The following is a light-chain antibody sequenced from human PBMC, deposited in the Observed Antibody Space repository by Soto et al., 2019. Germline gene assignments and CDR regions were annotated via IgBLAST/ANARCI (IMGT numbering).Light chain of an antibody. CDR3: QQYGSSPPYT. V-gene: IGKV3-20*01. J-gene: IGKJ2*01. CDR1: QSVSNNY. Sequence: EVVLTQSPGTLSLSPGESATLSCRASQSVSNNYFACYQQKPGQAPRLLIFGSSDRVPGIPARFSGSRSATDFTLTISRMQPEDFAVYYCQQYGSSPPYTFGQGTKLEIK. CDR2: GSS.